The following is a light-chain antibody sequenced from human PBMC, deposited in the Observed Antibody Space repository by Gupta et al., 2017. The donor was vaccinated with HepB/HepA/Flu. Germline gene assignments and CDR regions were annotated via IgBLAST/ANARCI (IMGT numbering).Light chain of an antibody. CDR3: QQYDRSPGT. Sequence: EIVLTQSPAPLSLSPGEGATLSCGASPSLSSSYLAWFQQKEGRAPRLLIYDGSMRATGIPDRFSGSGSGTDFTLTISRREPEDFAVYYCQQYDRSPGTFGQGTKLEIK. J-gene: IGKJ2*01. CDR2: DGS. V-gene: IGKV3D-20*01. CDR1: PSLSSSY.